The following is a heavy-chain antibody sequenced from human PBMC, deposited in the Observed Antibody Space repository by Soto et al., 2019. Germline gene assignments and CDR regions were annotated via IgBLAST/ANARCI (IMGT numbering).Heavy chain of an antibody. V-gene: IGHV4-4*02. CDR2: IYHSGST. CDR1: GGSISSSNW. CDR3: ARVRQLVSYYYGMDV. Sequence: SETLSLTCAVSGGSISSSNWWRWVRQPPGKGLEWIGEIYHSGSTNYNPSLKSRVTISVDKSKNQFSLKLSSVTAADTAVYYCARVRQLVSYYYGMDVWGQGTTVTVSS. J-gene: IGHJ6*02. D-gene: IGHD6-6*01.